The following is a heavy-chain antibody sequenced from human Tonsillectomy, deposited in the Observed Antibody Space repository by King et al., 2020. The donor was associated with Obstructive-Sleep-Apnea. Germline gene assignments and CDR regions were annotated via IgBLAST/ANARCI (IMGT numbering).Heavy chain of an antibody. J-gene: IGHJ6*02. D-gene: IGHD5-24*01. Sequence: QLVQSGGGPVKPGGSLRLSCAASGFTFSSYSMNWVRQAPGKGLEWVSSISRSSNSIYYADSVKGRFTISRDNAKNSPSLQMNSLRVEDTAVYYCARAVDEMTTSTPKYYYYGMDVWGQGTTVTVSS. CDR3: ARAVDEMTTSTPKYYYYGMDV. CDR1: GFTFSSYS. V-gene: IGHV3-21*01. CDR2: ISRSSNSI.